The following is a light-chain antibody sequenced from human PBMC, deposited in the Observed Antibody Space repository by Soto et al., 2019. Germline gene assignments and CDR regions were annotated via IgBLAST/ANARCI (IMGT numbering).Light chain of an antibody. CDR1: QSVSSD. CDR3: QQRSNWPWT. J-gene: IGKJ1*01. Sequence: EIVMPQSSATLSVSPGERATLSCRASQSVSSDLAWYPQQPGQGPRRLIYDASKRATGIPARFSGSGSGTEFTLTISSLEPEDFAVYYCQQRSNWPWTFGQGTKG. CDR2: DAS. V-gene: IGKV3-11*01.